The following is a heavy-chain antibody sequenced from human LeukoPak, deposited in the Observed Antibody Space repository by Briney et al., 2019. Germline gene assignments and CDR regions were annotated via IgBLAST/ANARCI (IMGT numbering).Heavy chain of an antibody. Sequence: PGGSLRLSCAASGFTFSNYGMHWVRQAPGKGLEWVAVIYDDGSKEYFADSVKGRFTISRDNSKNTVLLQMNRPRVEDTAVFYCARDFKSGYVDSWGQGTLVTVSS. V-gene: IGHV3-33*01. CDR1: GFTFSNYG. J-gene: IGHJ4*02. CDR3: ARDFKSGYVDS. D-gene: IGHD3-3*01. CDR2: IYDDGSKE.